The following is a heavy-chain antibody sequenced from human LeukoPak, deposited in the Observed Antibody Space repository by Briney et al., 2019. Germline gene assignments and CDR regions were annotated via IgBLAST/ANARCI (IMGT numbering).Heavy chain of an antibody. V-gene: IGHV1-69*13. CDR3: ARDLGYCTGGTCYPNWFDP. Sequence: GASVKVSCKASGGTFSSCAISWVRQAPGQGLEWMGGIIPIFGTANYAQKFQGRVTITADESTSTAYMELSSLRSEDTAVYYCARDLGYCTGGTCYPNWFDPWGQGTLVTVSS. CDR1: GGTFSSCA. J-gene: IGHJ5*02. D-gene: IGHD2-15*01. CDR2: IIPIFGTA.